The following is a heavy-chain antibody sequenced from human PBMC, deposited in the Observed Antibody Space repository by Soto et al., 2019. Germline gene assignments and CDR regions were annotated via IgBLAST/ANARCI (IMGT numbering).Heavy chain of an antibody. CDR1: GFTFSSYS. J-gene: IGHJ4*02. CDR2: ISGSSSMI. Sequence: EGQLVESGGGLVQPGGSLRLSCAASGFTFSSYSMTWVRQAPGKGLECVSYISGSSSMISYAESVKGRFTITRDNAKHSLYLHMKSMRAEATAVYYFARDRNPRQERLYARVCDWGQGTLVTVSS. CDR3: ARDRNPRQERLYARVCD. D-gene: IGHD3-10*02. V-gene: IGHV3-48*01.